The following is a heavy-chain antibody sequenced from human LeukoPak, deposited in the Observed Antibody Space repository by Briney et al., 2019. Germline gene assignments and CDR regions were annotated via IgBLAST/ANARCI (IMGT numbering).Heavy chain of an antibody. CDR3: ATSDSYQSVSYSY. V-gene: IGHV3-21*01. J-gene: IGHJ4*02. D-gene: IGHD1-26*01. CDR1: GFTFSSYS. CDR2: ISSSSSYI. Sequence: GGSLRLSCAASGFTFSSYSMNGVRQAPGKGLEWVSSISSSSSYIYYADSVKGRFTISRDNAKNSLYLQMNSLRAEDTAVYYCATSDSYQSVSYSYWGQGTLVTVSS.